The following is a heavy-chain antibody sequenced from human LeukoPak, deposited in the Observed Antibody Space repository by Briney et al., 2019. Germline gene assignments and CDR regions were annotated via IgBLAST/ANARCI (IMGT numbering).Heavy chain of an antibody. D-gene: IGHD3-22*01. CDR2: IYPGDSDT. CDR3: ARSYYDSSGYYPY. CDR1: GYSFTNYW. Sequence: GESLKISCKGSGYSFTNYWIGWVRQMPGKGLEWMGIIYPGDSDTRYSPSFQGQVTISADKSISTAYLQWSSLKASDTAMYYCARSYYDSSGYYPYWGQGTLVTVSS. J-gene: IGHJ4*02. V-gene: IGHV5-51*01.